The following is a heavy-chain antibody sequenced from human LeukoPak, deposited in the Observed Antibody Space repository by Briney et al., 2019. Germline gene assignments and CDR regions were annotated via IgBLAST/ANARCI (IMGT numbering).Heavy chain of an antibody. CDR3: TRSEGSYRYY. CDR2: IRSKANSHAT. Sequence: GGSLRLSCAASGFTFDDYAMHWVRQASGKGLEWVGRIRSKANSHATAYAASVKGRFTISRDDSKNTAYLQMSSLKTEDTAVYYCTRSEGSYRYYWGQGTLVTVSS. D-gene: IGHD3-16*02. J-gene: IGHJ4*02. V-gene: IGHV3-73*01. CDR1: GFTFDDYA.